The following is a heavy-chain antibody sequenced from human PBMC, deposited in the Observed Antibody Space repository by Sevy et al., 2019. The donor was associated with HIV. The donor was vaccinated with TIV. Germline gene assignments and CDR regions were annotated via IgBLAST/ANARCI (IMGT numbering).Heavy chain of an antibody. J-gene: IGHJ4*02. V-gene: IGHV3-30*18. CDR2: ISNDGGNQ. D-gene: IGHD5-12*01. CDR3: AKDVSDGYNYFLDF. Sequence: GGSLRLSCAASGFTFRSYGMHWVRQAPGKGLEWVAVISNDGGNQYYADSVKGRFTISRDNSKNTVYLQMNILRAEDTAVYYCAKDVSDGYNYFLDFWGQGALVTVSS. CDR1: GFTFRSYG.